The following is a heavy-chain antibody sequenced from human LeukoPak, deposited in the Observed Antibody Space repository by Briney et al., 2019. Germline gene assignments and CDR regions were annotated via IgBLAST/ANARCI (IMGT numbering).Heavy chain of an antibody. CDR3: ARAGEYYDSSGYTYYYYYYMDV. CDR2: ISAYNGNT. J-gene: IGHJ6*03. V-gene: IGHV1-18*01. D-gene: IGHD3-22*01. CDR1: GYTFTSYG. Sequence: ASVKVSCKASGYTFTSYGISWVRQAPGQGLEWMGWISAYNGNTNYAQKLQGRVTMTTDTSTGTAYMELRSLRSDDTAVYYCARAGEYYDSSGYTYYYYYYMDVWGKGTTVTVSS.